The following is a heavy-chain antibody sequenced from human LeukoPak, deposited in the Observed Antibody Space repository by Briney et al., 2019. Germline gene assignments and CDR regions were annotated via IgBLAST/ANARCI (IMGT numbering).Heavy chain of an antibody. D-gene: IGHD1-14*01. CDR1: LDSTTSNF. V-gene: IGHV4-4*02. CDR3: AREILGGFNPGAY. J-gene: IGHJ4*02. CDR2: IHRSGSP. Sequence: ASETLSLTCTVSLDSTTSNFWSWVRQPPGKGLEWIGEIHRSGSPNYNPSLQSRVTISIDRSRNQIALELSSVTAADMAVYYCAREILGGFNPGAYWGQGTLVTVSS.